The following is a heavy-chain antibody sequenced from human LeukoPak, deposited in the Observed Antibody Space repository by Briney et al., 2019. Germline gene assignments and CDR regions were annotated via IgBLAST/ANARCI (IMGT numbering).Heavy chain of an antibody. CDR3: APSTGLYYFDY. Sequence: ASVKISCKVSGYTFTDYYMHWVQPAPGKGLEWMGLVDPEDGETIYAEKFQGRVTITADTATDTAYMELSSLRSEDTAVYYCAPSTGLYYFDYWGQGTLVTVSS. V-gene: IGHV1-69-2*01. J-gene: IGHJ4*02. CDR1: GYTFTDYY. CDR2: VDPEDGET. D-gene: IGHD1-14*01.